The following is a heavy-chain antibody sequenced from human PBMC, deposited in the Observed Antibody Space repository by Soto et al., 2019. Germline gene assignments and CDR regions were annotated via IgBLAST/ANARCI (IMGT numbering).Heavy chain of an antibody. J-gene: IGHJ4*02. D-gene: IGHD3-16*01. V-gene: IGHV1-18*01. CDR2: ISAYNGNT. CDR3: ARDTMITFGGVILTAFPDS. CDR1: GYTFSSYG. Sequence: QVQLVQSGAEVKKPGASVKVSCKASGYTFSSYGISWVRQAPEQGLEWMGWISAYNGNTNYAQKLQGRVTMTTDTSKNTAYMELRSLRSDDTAVYYCARDTMITFGGVILTAFPDSWGQGTLVTVSS.